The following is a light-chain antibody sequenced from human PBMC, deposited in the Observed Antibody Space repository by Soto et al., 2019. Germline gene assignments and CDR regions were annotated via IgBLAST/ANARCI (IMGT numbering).Light chain of an antibody. V-gene: IGKV3-15*01. Sequence: EIVMTQSPATLSVSLGERATLSCRASQSVSSNLAWYQQKPGQAPRVIIYDASTRATGIPARFSGSGSGTEFTLTISSLQSEDFAVYYCQQYNNWWTFGQGTKVDIK. CDR3: QQYNNWWT. CDR2: DAS. CDR1: QSVSSN. J-gene: IGKJ1*01.